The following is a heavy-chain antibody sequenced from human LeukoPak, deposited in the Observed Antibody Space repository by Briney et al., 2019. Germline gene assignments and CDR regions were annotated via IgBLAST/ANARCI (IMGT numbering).Heavy chain of an antibody. D-gene: IGHD6-19*01. CDR3: ARENRSGWVDY. CDR1: GFTFTDYF. J-gene: IGHJ4*02. CDR2: IYSGGST. Sequence: GGSLRLSCVASGFTFTDYFMSWVRQAPGKGLEWVSVIYSGGSTYYADSVKGRFTTSRDNSKNTLYLQMNSLRAEDTAVYYCARENRSGWVDYWGQGTLVTVSS. V-gene: IGHV3-53*01.